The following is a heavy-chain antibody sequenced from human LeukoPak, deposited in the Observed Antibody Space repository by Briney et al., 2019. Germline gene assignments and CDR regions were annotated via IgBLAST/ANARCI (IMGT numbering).Heavy chain of an antibody. V-gene: IGHV2-5*02. D-gene: IGHD6-19*01. Sequence: SGPTLVKPTQTLTLTCTFSGFSLSTSGVGVGWIRQPPGKALEWLALIYWDDDKRYSPSLKSRLTITKDTSKNQVVLTMTNMDPVDTATYYCAHTPAHPLAVAGSWFDPWGQGTLVTVSS. CDR3: AHTPAHPLAVAGSWFDP. CDR1: GFSLSTSGVG. CDR2: IYWDDDK. J-gene: IGHJ5*02.